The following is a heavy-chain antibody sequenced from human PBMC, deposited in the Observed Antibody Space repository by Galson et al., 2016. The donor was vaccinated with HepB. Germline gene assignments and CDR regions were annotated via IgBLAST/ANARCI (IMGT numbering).Heavy chain of an antibody. D-gene: IGHD1/OR15-1a*01. CDR1: GYTFNNFG. Sequence: SVKVSCKASGYTFNNFGIDWVRQAPGQGPEWMGWITSYNGNTKYAQRFQGRVTLTTDTSTSTAYLQLGSLRSDDTAVYYGARGSRGEQPLDWDHAMDVWGQGTTVTVAS. V-gene: IGHV1-18*01. CDR3: ARGSRGEQPLDWDHAMDV. J-gene: IGHJ6*02. CDR2: ITSYNGNT.